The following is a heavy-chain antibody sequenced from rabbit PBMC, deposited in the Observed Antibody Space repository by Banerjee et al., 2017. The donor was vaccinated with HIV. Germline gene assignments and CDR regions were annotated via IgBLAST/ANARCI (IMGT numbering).Heavy chain of an antibody. Sequence: QEQLKESGGGLVQPGESLKLSCKASGFDFSSYYMSWVRQAPGKGLEWIGCIWTSSGFTYYASWAKGRFTISKTSSTTVTLQMTSLTVADTATYFCARDLADNSGDLDLWGQGTLVTVS. V-gene: IGHV1S45*01. J-gene: IGHJ3*01. D-gene: IGHD4-1*01. CDR3: ARDLADNSGDLDL. CDR1: GFDFSSYYM. CDR2: IWTSSGFT.